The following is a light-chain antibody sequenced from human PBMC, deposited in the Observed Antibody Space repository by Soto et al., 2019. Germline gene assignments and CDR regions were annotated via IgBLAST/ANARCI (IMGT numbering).Light chain of an antibody. CDR3: HQYGSSVLT. CDR1: QTINNNY. J-gene: IGKJ4*01. Sequence: EIVLTQSPGTLSLSPGERATLSCRANQTINNNYFAWYQQKQGQAPRLLLYGASSRATGISVRFSGSGSGTDFTLTITRLEPEDFAVYYCHQYGSSVLTFGGGTTVEVK. V-gene: IGKV3-20*01. CDR2: GAS.